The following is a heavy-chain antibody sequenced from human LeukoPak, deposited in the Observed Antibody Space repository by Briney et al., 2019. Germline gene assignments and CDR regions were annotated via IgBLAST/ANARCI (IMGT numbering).Heavy chain of an antibody. D-gene: IGHD3-22*01. V-gene: IGHV1-2*02. CDR1: GYTFTGYY. J-gene: IGHJ4*02. CDR3: ARGQERTYYYDSSGYPY. Sequence: GASVKVSCKASGYTFTGYYMHWVRQAPGQGLEWMGWINPNSGGTNYAQKFQGRVTMTRDTSISTAYMELSRLRSDDTAVYYCARGQERTYYYDSSGYPYWGQGTLVTVSS. CDR2: INPNSGGT.